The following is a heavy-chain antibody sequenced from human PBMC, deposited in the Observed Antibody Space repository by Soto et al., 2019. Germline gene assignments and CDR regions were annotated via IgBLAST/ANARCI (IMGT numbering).Heavy chain of an antibody. CDR3: GKDDDSLNGPRAFVN. D-gene: IGHD3-9*01. CDR1: GFTFSSYA. Sequence: GGSLRLSCAASGFTFSSYAMSWVRQAPGKGLEWVSAISGSGGSTYYADSVKGRFTISRDNSKSTLYLQMNSLRAEDTAVYYCGKDDDSLNGPRAFVNWGQGTMVTASS. V-gene: IGHV3-23*01. CDR2: ISGSGGST. J-gene: IGHJ3*02.